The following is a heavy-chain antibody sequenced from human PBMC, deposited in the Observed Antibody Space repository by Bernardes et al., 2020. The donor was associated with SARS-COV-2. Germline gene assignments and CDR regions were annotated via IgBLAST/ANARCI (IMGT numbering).Heavy chain of an antibody. CDR3: ARGGGGLQWLEPFDY. D-gene: IGHD6-19*01. CDR2: IYPGDSDT. V-gene: IGHV5-51*01. CDR1: GYSFTSYW. J-gene: IGHJ4*02. Sequence: GESLKISCKGSGYSFTSYWIGWVRQMPGKGLEWMGIIYPGDSDTRYSPSFQGQVTISADKSISTAYLPWSSLKASDTAMYYCARGGGGLQWLEPFDYWGQGTLVTVSS.